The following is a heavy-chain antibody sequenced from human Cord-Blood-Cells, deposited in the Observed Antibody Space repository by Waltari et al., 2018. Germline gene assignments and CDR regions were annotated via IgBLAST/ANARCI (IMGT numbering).Heavy chain of an antibody. V-gene: IGHV3-30*18. CDR3: AKDRDGDLDY. CDR1: GFTFSSYG. Sequence: QVQLVESGGGVVQPGRSLRLSCAAPGFTFSSYGMHWVRQDPGKGLEWVAVISYDGSNKYYADSVKGRFTISRDNSKNTLYLQMNSLRAEDTAVYYCAKDRDGDLDYWGQGTLVTVSS. J-gene: IGHJ4*02. CDR2: ISYDGSNK. D-gene: IGHD7-27*01.